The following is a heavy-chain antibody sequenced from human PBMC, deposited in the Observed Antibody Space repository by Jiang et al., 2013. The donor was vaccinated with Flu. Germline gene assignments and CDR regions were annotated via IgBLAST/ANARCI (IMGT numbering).Heavy chain of an antibody. Sequence: GAEVKKPGESLRISCQSSGYNFTTNWIGWVRQMPGKGLEWMGIIYPGDSDTRYSPSFQGHITISADKSISTAYLQWSSLKASDTAMYYCARLKNRFDPWGQGTLVTVSS. D-gene: IGHD2/OR15-2a*01. CDR3: ARLKNRFDP. CDR2: IYPGDSDT. J-gene: IGHJ5*02. CDR1: GYNFTTNW. V-gene: IGHV5-51*03.